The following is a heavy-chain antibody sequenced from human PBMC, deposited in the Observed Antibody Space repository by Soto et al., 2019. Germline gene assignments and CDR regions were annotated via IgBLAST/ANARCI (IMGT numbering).Heavy chain of an antibody. CDR3: VRYGYGDFSED. D-gene: IGHD4-17*01. Sequence: NPSETLSLTCAVYGGSFSGWYWSWIRQPPGMGLEWIGEINHSGKTNYNPSLKSRVTISVDTSKNQFSLKVTSVTAADTAVYYCVRYGYGDFSEDWGQGTLVTVSS. V-gene: IGHV4-34*01. J-gene: IGHJ4*02. CDR2: INHSGKT. CDR1: GGSFSGWY.